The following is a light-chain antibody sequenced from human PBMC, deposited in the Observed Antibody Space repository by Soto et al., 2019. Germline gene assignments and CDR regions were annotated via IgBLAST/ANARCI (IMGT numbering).Light chain of an antibody. CDR2: GAS. CDR3: QQYNNGPPIT. V-gene: IGKV3-15*01. J-gene: IGKJ5*01. Sequence: EIVMTQSPATLSVPPGERATLSCRASQSVSSKLAWYQQKPGQAPRLLIYGASTGATGIPARFSGSGSGTEFTLTISSLQSEDFAVYYCQQYNNGPPITFGQGTRLEIK. CDR1: QSVSSK.